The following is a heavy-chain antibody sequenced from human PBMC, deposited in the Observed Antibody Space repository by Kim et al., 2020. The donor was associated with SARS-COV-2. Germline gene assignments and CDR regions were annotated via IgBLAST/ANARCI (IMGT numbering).Heavy chain of an antibody. V-gene: IGHV3-33*05. Sequence: GGSLRLSCAASGFTFSSYGMHWVRQAPGKGLEWVAVISYDGSNKYYADSVKGRFTISRDNSKNTLYLQMNSLRAEDTAVYYCARDGEAKTYNWFDPWGQGTLVTVSS. D-gene: IGHD3-10*01. CDR1: GFTFSSYG. CDR2: ISYDGSNK. CDR3: ARDGEAKTYNWFDP. J-gene: IGHJ5*02.